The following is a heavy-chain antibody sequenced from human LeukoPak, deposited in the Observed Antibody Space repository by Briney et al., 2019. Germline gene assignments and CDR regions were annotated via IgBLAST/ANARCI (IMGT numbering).Heavy chain of an antibody. J-gene: IGHJ4*02. CDR3: ARACSSGWPDYFDY. CDR2: IKQDGSEK. V-gene: IGHV3-7*01. CDR1: GFTFSSYW. D-gene: IGHD6-19*01. Sequence: GGSLRLSCAASGFTFSSYWMSWVRQAPGKGLEWVANIKQDGSEKYYVDSVKGRFTISRDNAKNSLYLQMNSLRAEDTAVYYCARACSSGWPDYFDYWGQGTLVTVPS.